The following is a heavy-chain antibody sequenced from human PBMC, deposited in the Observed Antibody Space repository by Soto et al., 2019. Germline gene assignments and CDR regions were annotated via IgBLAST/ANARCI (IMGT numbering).Heavy chain of an antibody. CDR3: ARETDTSMVDY. V-gene: IGHV1-8*01. J-gene: IGHJ4*02. CDR2: LNPRNGQT. Sequence: QVQLVQSGAEVKKPGASVKVSCQTSGYNFSAYYFNWVRQADGQGPEWMGWLNPRNGQTGYVQKFRVSVTMTRDTSIATVYLELSRLTSEDTAIYFCARETDTSMVDYWGQGTLVTVSS. CDR1: GYNFSAYY. D-gene: IGHD5-18*01.